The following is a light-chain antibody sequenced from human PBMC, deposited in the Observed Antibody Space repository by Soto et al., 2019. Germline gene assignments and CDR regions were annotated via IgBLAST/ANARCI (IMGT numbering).Light chain of an antibody. CDR3: QSYDSSLSGNVV. J-gene: IGLJ2*01. CDR1: SSNIGAGYD. V-gene: IGLV1-40*01. Sequence: QSVLTQPPSVSGAPGQRVTISCTGSSSNIGAGYDVHWYHQLPGTAPKLLIYGNSNRPSGVPDRFSGSKSGTSASLAITGLQAEDEADYYCQSYDSSLSGNVVFGRGTKLTVL. CDR2: GNS.